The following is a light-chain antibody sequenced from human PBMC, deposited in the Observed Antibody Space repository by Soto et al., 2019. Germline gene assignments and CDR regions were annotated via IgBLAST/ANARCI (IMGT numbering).Light chain of an antibody. J-gene: IGLJ1*01. CDR1: GSDVGGYKY. V-gene: IGLV2-14*01. CDR3: CNYAGSSAVD. CDR2: DVS. Sequence: QSVLTQPASVSGSPGQSITISCTGTGSDVGGYKYVSWYQQLPGKAPKLMIYDVSYRPSGVSDRFSGSKSGNTASLIISGLQVEDEANYYCCNYAGSSAVDFGTGNKVTVL.